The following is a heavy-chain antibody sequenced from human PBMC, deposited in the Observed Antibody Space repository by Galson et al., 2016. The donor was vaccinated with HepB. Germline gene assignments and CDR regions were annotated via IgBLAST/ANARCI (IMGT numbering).Heavy chain of an antibody. Sequence: PALVKPTQTLTLTCTVSGFSLSTIGVGVGWIRQPPGKALEWLGLIYWDDDQRYSPSLKSRLTITKDTSKSQVVLIMTNMDPVDTATYYCARIREYKWNDVIDYWGQGALVTVSS. CDR1: GFSLSTIGVG. V-gene: IGHV2-5*02. D-gene: IGHD1-20*01. CDR2: IYWDDDQ. CDR3: ARIREYKWNDVIDY. J-gene: IGHJ4*02.